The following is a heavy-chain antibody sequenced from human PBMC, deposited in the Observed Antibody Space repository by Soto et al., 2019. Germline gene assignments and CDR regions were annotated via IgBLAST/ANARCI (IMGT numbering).Heavy chain of an antibody. V-gene: IGHV1-58*01. CDR3: AADSPDFWSGSDLYYYYYYGMDV. D-gene: IGHD3-3*01. CDR1: GFTFTSSA. Sequence: SVKVSCKASGFTFTSSAVQWVRQARGQRLEWIGWIVVGSGNTNYAQKFQERVTITRDISTSTAYMELSSLRSEDTAVYYCAADSPDFWSGSDLYYYYYYGMDVWGQGTTVTVSS. CDR2: IVVGSGNT. J-gene: IGHJ6*02.